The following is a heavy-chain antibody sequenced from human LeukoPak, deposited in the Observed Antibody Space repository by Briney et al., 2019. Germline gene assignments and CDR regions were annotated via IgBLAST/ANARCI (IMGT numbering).Heavy chain of an antibody. Sequence: PGRSLRLSCAASGFTFSSYAMHWVRQAPGKGLEWVAVISYDGSNKYYADSVKGRFTISRDNSKNTLYLQMNSLRAEDTAVHYCARAARYGSGRRWFDPWGQGTLVTVSS. D-gene: IGHD3-10*01. CDR2: ISYDGSNK. CDR3: ARAARYGSGRRWFDP. CDR1: GFTFSSYA. J-gene: IGHJ5*02. V-gene: IGHV3-30*04.